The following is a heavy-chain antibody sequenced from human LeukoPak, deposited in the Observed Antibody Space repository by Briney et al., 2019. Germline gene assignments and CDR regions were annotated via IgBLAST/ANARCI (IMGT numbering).Heavy chain of an antibody. CDR3: ILEGLLVVPARPNYYYYYMDL. Sequence: GGSLRLSCTASGFSFSSYAMSWVRQAPGKGLEWVSGIIGSGGTTYYAASVKGRFTISRDNSKNTLYLQMNSLKTEDTAVYYCILEGLLVVPARPNYYYYYMDLWGKGTTVTVSS. CDR1: GFSFSSYA. V-gene: IGHV3-23*01. J-gene: IGHJ6*03. CDR2: IIGSGGTT. D-gene: IGHD2-2*01.